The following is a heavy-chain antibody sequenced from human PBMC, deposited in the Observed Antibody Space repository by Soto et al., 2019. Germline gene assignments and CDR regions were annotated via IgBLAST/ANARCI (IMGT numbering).Heavy chain of an antibody. V-gene: IGHV4-31*03. CDR3: ARDFERSAIGP. J-gene: IGHJ5*02. CDR2: IAYSGDT. Sequence: PSETLSLTCTVSGVPISTDDYYWTWIRKHPGKGLEWIAYIAYSGDTYYNPSLRSRVTISADTSENKFSLTLKSVTAADTAVYFCARDFERSAIGPWGQGTSVTVSS. D-gene: IGHD3-9*01. CDR1: GVPISTDDYY.